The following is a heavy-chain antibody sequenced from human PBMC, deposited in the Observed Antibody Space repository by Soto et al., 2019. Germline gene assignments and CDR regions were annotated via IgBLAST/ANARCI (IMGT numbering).Heavy chain of an antibody. CDR3: GKGFYGSGGPDV. J-gene: IGHJ4*02. CDR2: XXHXGXX. CDR1: GGSISSGDYS. Sequence: SETLSLTCAVSGGSISSGDYSWSWIRQPPGKGLEWXGYXXHXGXXXYXXPLRTRLTMSIDTSANLFSMTLSAVTAADTAIYYCGKGFYGSGGPDVWGPGTLVTVSS. D-gene: IGHD3-10*01. V-gene: IGHV4-30-2*05.